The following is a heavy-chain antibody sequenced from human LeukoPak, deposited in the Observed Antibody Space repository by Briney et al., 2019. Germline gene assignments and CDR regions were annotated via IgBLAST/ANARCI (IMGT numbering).Heavy chain of an antibody. Sequence: ASVKVSCKASGYTFTGYYMHWVRQAPGQGLEWMGWINPNSGGTNYAQKFQGRVTMTRDTSISTAYMELSRLRSDDTAVYYCARGRSCWIDYYYYYYMDVWGKGTTVTVSS. J-gene: IGHJ6*03. D-gene: IGHD6-19*01. CDR2: INPNSGGT. V-gene: IGHV1-2*02. CDR1: GYTFTGYY. CDR3: ARGRSCWIDYYYYYYMDV.